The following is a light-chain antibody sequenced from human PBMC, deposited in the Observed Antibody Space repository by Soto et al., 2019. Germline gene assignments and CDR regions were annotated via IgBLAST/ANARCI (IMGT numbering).Light chain of an antibody. V-gene: IGLV2-14*01. CDR3: SSYTSSSTLPYV. CDR2: DVS. Sequence: LTQPSLVSWSPGQSLIISFARKSSDVGGYNYVSWYQQHPGKAPKLMIYDVSNRPSGVSNRFSGSKSGNTASLTISGLQAEDEADYYCSSYTSSSTLPYVFGTGTKVTVL. J-gene: IGLJ1*01. CDR1: SSDVGGYNY.